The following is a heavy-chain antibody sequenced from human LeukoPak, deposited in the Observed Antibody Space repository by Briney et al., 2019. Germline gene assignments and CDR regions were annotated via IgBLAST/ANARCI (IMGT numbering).Heavy chain of an antibody. J-gene: IGHJ4*02. CDR2: INPSGGST. CDR3: ARDGRFGELSAFDY. D-gene: IGHD3-10*01. V-gene: IGHV1-46*01. CDR1: GYTFTSYY. Sequence: ASVKVSFKASGYTFTSYYMHWVRQAPGQGLEWLAIINPSGGSTSYAQKFQGRVTMTRDTSTSTVYMELSSLRSEDTAVYYCARDGRFGELSAFDYWGQGTLVTVSS.